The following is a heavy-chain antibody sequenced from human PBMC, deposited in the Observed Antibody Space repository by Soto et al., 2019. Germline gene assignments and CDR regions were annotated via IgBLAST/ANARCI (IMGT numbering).Heavy chain of an antibody. CDR3: ARERRGMDV. J-gene: IGHJ6*01. CDR1: GYTFTSYD. Sequence: QVQLVQSGAEVKKPGASVKVSCKASGYTFTSYDINWVRQATGQGLEWMGWMNPNSGNTGYVQKFQGRVTMPRNSSIITAYMELSSLRSEDTAVYFCARERRGMDVWGQGTTVTVSS. V-gene: IGHV1-8*01. CDR2: MNPNSGNT.